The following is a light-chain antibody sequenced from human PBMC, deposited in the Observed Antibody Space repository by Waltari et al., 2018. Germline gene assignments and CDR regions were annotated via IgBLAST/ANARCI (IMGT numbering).Light chain of an antibody. V-gene: IGKV2-28*01. CDR3: MQGLQVPRT. CDR1: ETLLRTNQYNY. J-gene: IGKJ1*01. Sequence: DIVLTQSPLSLPVTPGEPAAISCWASETLLRTNQYNYLDWYLQRPGHSPQLLIYWASIRASGVPDRFSGSGSDRNFTLKISRVEAEDVGVYYCMQGLQVPRTFGQGTKVEIK. CDR2: WAS.